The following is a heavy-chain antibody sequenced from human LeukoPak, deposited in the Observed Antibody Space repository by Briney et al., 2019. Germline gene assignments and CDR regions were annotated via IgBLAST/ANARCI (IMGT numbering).Heavy chain of an antibody. V-gene: IGHV3-7*01. CDR1: GFTFSSYW. CDR2: IKQDGSEK. D-gene: IGHD2-2*01. J-gene: IGHJ4*02. Sequence: GGSLRLSCAASGFTFSSYWMSWVRQAPGKGLEWVANIKQDGSEKYYVDSVKGRFTISRDNAKNSLYLQMNSLRAEDTAVYYCARGKTSWDCSSTSCYFDYWGQGTLVTVSS. CDR3: ARGKTSWDCSSTSCYFDY.